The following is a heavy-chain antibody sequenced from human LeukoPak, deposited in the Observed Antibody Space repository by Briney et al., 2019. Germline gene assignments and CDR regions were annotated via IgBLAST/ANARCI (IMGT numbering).Heavy chain of an antibody. CDR1: GYTFTDYD. D-gene: IGHD1-26*01. J-gene: IGHJ4*02. CDR3: ARDDYSGSYRPFDY. Sequence: ASVKVSCTASGYTFTDYDINWVRQAAGQGREWMGWMNPNSANTGYAQKFQDRVTMTRDASISTAYMELSSLTSEDTAVYYCARDDYSGSYRPFDYWGQGTLVTVSS. V-gene: IGHV1-8*01. CDR2: MNPNSANT.